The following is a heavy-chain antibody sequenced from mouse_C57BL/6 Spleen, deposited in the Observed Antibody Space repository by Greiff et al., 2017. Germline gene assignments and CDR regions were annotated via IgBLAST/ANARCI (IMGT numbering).Heavy chain of an antibody. V-gene: IGHV5-12*01. Sequence: VHLVESGGGLVQPGGSLKLSCAASGFTFSDYYMYWVRQTPEKRLEWVAYISNGGGSTYYPDTVKGRFTISRDNAKNTLYLQMSRLKSEDTAMYYCARWGGYFDYRGQGTTLTVSS. CDR2: ISNGGGST. CDR3: ARWGGYFDY. J-gene: IGHJ2*01. CDR1: GFTFSDYY.